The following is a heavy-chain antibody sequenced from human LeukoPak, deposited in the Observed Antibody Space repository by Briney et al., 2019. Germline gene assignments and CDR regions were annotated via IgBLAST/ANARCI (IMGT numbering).Heavy chain of an antibody. D-gene: IGHD3-22*01. V-gene: IGHV5-51*07. Sequence: GESLKISCKGSGYSFNNYWIGWVHQMPGKGLEWMGIIYPGDSNSKYSPSFQGQVTISADRSISTAYLQWSSLKASDAAMYYCARLDYDNIGSDYWGQGTLVTVSS. J-gene: IGHJ4*02. CDR1: GYSFNNYW. CDR3: ARLDYDNIGSDY. CDR2: IYPGDSNS.